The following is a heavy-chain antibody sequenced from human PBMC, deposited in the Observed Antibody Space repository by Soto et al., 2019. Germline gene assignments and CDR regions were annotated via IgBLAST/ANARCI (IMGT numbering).Heavy chain of an antibody. J-gene: IGHJ5*02. CDR3: ARIVVVAATHGWFDP. CDR1: GGSISSSSYY. CDR2: IYYSGST. Sequence: SETLSLTCTVSGGSISSSSYYWGWIRQPPGKGLEWIGSIYYSGSTYYNPSLKGRVTISVDTSKNQFSLKLSSVTAADTAGYYCARIVVVAATHGWFDPWGQGTLVTVSS. D-gene: IGHD2-15*01. V-gene: IGHV4-39*01.